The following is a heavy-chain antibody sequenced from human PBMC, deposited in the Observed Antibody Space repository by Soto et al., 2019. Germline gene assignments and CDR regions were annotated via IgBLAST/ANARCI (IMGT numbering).Heavy chain of an antibody. Sequence: EVQLLESGGGLVQPGGSLRLSCAASGFTFSSYAMSWVRQAPGKGLEWVSAISGSGGSTYYADSVKGRFTISRDNSKNTLYLQMNSLRAEDTAVYYCAKSGLRRGYYYYYGMDVWGQGTTVTVSS. CDR2: ISGSGGST. V-gene: IGHV3-23*01. CDR1: GFTFSSYA. CDR3: AKSGLRRGYYYYYGMDV. D-gene: IGHD5-12*01. J-gene: IGHJ6*02.